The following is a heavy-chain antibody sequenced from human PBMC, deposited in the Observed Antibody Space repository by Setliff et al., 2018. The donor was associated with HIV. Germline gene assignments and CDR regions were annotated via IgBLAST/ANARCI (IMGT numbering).Heavy chain of an antibody. CDR2: ISWDGSST. CDR3: AKDISRITGTDVFDY. J-gene: IGHJ4*02. V-gene: IGHV3-43*01. D-gene: IGHD1-20*01. CDR1: GFTFDDYT. Sequence: GGSLRFSCAASGFTFDDYTMHWVRQRPGKGLEWVSLISWDGSSTYYRDSVKGRFTISRDNSRNSLYLQMNGLRTEDTALYYCAKDISRITGTDVFDYWGQGTPVTVSS.